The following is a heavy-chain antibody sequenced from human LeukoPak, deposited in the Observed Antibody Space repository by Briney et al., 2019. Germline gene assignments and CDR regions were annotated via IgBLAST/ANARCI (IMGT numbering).Heavy chain of an antibody. Sequence: SETLSLTCAVSGYSISSGYYWGWIRQPPGKGLEWIGSIYHSGSTYYNPSLKSRCTVSVDTSKTEFSLKLSSVTAADTAVYYCARPSYYSYFVVVWGERTTGTVSS. CDR2: IYHSGST. V-gene: IGHV4-38-2*01. CDR3: ARPSYYSYFVVV. CDR1: GYSISSGYY. J-gene: IGHJ6*03.